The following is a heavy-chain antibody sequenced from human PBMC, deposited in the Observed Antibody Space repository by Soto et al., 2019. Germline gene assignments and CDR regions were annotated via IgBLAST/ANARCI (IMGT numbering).Heavy chain of an antibody. CDR3: ARSPRSSPYFDY. V-gene: IGHV5-51*01. Sequence: PGESLKISCKGSGYSFTSYWIGWVRQMPGKGLEWMGIIYPGDSETRYSPSFHGKVTISADKSINTAYLQWSSLEASDSAFYYCARSPRSSPYFDYWGQGALVTVSS. CDR2: IYPGDSET. J-gene: IGHJ4*02. CDR1: GYSFTSYW. D-gene: IGHD6-13*01.